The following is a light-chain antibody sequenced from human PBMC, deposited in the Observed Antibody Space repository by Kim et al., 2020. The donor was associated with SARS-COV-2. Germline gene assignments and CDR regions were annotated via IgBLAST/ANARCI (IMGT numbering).Light chain of an antibody. Sequence: EIVLTQSPGTLSLSPGERATLSCRASQSVSSSYLAWYQQRPGQAPRLLIYAASSRATGVPDRFSGSGSETDFTLTISRLEPEDFAVYYWQQYDRSAGYTFGQGNKVEI. V-gene: IGKV3-20*01. CDR2: AAS. J-gene: IGKJ2*01. CDR1: QSVSSSY. CDR3: QQYDRSAGYT.